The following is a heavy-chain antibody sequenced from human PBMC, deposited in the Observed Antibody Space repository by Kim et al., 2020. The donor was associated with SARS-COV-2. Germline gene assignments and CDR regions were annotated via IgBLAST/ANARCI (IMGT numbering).Heavy chain of an antibody. CDR3: ARGLQVQLWLHPRGVCYFDY. V-gene: IGHV4-34*01. CDR1: GGSFSGYY. Sequence: SETLSLTCAVYGGSFSGYYWSWIRQPPGKGLEWIGEINHSGSTNYNPSLKSRVTISVDTSKNQFSLKLSSVTAADTAVYYCARGLQVQLWLHPRGVCYFDYWGQGTLVTVSS. CDR2: INHSGST. D-gene: IGHD5-18*01. J-gene: IGHJ4*02.